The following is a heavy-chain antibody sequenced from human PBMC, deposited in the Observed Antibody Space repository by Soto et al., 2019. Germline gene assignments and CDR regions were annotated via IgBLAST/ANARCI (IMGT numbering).Heavy chain of an antibody. CDR2: ISGSGGST. D-gene: IGHD3-3*01. CDR3: AKFFRYYDFWSGYHGDGMDV. J-gene: IGHJ6*02. CDR1: GFTFSSYA. Sequence: PGGSLRLSCAASGFTFSSYAMSWVRQAPGKGLEWVSAISGSGGSTYYADSVKGRFTISRDNSKNTLYLQMNSLRAEDTAVYYCAKFFRYYDFWSGYHGDGMDVWGQGTTVTVSS. V-gene: IGHV3-23*01.